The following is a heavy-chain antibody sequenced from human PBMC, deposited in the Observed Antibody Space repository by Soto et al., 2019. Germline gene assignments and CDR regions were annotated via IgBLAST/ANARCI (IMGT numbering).Heavy chain of an antibody. J-gene: IGHJ3*02. CDR3: VRVKEKLVRAFDI. Sequence: EVQLVESGGGLVPPGGSLRLSCAASGFTFSSYSMNWVRQAPGKGLEWVSYISSSSATIYYADSVKGRFTISRDNAKNSLYLQMNSLRDEDTAVYYCVRVKEKLVRAFDIWGQGTMVTVSS. CDR1: GFTFSSYS. CDR2: ISSSSATI. D-gene: IGHD6-13*01. V-gene: IGHV3-48*02.